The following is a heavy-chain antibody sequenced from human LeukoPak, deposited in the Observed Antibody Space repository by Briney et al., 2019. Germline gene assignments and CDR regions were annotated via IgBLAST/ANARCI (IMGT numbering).Heavy chain of an antibody. J-gene: IGHJ4*02. CDR3: ARPLYSSSWYYFDY. V-gene: IGHV4-59*04. CDR1: GDSISSYY. Sequence: SETLSLTCTVSGDSISSYYWNWVRQPPGKGLEWIGYIYYSGSTYYNPSLKSRVTISVDTSKNQFSLKLSSVTAADTAVYYCARPLYSSSWYYFDYWGQGTLVTVSS. CDR2: IYYSGST. D-gene: IGHD6-13*01.